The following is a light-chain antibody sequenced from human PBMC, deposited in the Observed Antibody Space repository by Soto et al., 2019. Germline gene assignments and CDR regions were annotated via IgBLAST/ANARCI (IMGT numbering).Light chain of an antibody. V-gene: IGLV4-69*01. J-gene: IGLJ3*02. Sequence: QLVLTQSPSASASLGASVKLTCTLSSGHSNYAIAWRQQQPEKDPRYFMNLNSDGRHTKGDGIPDRFSGSTSGPEHYLTISSLQSEHEADYYCQTWVSGIRVFGGGTKLTVL. CDR3: QTWVSGIRV. CDR1: SGHSNYA. CDR2: LNSDGRH.